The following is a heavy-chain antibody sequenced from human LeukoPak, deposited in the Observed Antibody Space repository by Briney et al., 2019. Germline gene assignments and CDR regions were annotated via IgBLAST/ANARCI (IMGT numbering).Heavy chain of an antibody. D-gene: IGHD4-17*01. Sequence: PSETLSLTCTVSGGSLSSYYWSWVRHPPGKGLEWIGHIYYSGSTNYNPSLKSRVTISVDTSKNQFSLKLSSMTAADTAVYYCARDRPTVTTTDAFDIWGQGTMVTVSS. J-gene: IGHJ3*02. CDR3: ARDRPTVTTTDAFDI. CDR1: GGSLSSYY. V-gene: IGHV4-59*12. CDR2: IYYSGST.